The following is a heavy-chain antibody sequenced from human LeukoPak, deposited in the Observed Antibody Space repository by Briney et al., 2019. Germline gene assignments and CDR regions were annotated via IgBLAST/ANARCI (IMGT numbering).Heavy chain of an antibody. CDR3: AMTTQYQLLSFDY. CDR2: IYPGDSDT. D-gene: IGHD2-2*01. Sequence: GESLKISCKGSGYRFTSYWIGWVRPMPGKGLEWMGIIYPGDSDTRYSPSFQGQVTISADKSISTAYLQWSSLKASDTAMYYCAMTTQYQLLSFDYWGQGTLVTVSS. V-gene: IGHV5-51*01. J-gene: IGHJ4*02. CDR1: GYRFTSYW.